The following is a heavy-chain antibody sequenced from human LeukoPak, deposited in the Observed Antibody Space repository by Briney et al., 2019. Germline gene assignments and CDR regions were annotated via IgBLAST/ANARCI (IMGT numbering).Heavy chain of an antibody. Sequence: GGSLRLSCAASGFTFSSYAMSWVRQAPGKGMGWVSAISGSGGSTYYADSEKGRFTISRDNTNNSLYLQMNSLRAEDTAVYYWALGYCSSTSWPNWFDPWGQGTLVTVSS. J-gene: IGHJ5*02. V-gene: IGHV3-23*01. CDR3: ALGYCSSTSWPNWFDP. CDR2: ISGSGGST. D-gene: IGHD2-2*03. CDR1: GFTFSSYA.